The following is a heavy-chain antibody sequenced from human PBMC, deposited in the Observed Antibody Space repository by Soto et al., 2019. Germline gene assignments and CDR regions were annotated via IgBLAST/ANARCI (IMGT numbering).Heavy chain of an antibody. Sequence: TLSLTCAISGDSVFSNSAAWNWIRQSPSRGLEWLGRTYYRSKWYNDYAGSVRSRITINPDTSKNQFSLKLSSVTPADTAVYYCARSNGDYGDYWSQGTLVTVSS. CDR2: TYYRSKWYN. CDR1: GDSVFSNSAA. D-gene: IGHD4-17*01. V-gene: IGHV6-1*01. CDR3: ARSNGDYGDY. J-gene: IGHJ4*02.